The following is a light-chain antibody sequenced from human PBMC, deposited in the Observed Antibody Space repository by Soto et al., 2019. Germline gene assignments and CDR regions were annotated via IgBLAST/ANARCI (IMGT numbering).Light chain of an antibody. CDR2: SAS. CDR1: QALSNY. J-gene: IGKJ4*01. V-gene: IGKV1-9*01. CDR3: QQLSRYPLT. Sequence: EIQLTQSPSFLSASVGDTVTITCRASQALSNYLAWYQQKPGKAPDLLIYSASTLQSGVPSRFSGSGSETEFSLTIRALQPEDFATYYCQQLSRYPLTFGGGTKVDIK.